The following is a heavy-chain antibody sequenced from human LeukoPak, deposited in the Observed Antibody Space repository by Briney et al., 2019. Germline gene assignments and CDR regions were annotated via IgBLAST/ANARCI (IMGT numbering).Heavy chain of an antibody. J-gene: IGHJ4*02. CDR3: TTLAPAAHFDY. CDR2: INPSGGST. Sequence: ASVKVSCKASGYTFTSYYMHWVRQAPGQGLEWMGIINPSGGSTSYAQKFQGRVTMTRDTSTSTVYMELSRLRSDDTAVYYCTTLAPAAHFDYWGQGTLVTVSS. D-gene: IGHD6-13*01. V-gene: IGHV1-46*03. CDR1: GYTFTSYY.